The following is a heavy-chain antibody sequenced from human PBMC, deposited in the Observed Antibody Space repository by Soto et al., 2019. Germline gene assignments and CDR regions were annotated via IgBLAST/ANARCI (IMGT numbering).Heavy chain of an antibody. J-gene: IGHJ5*02. V-gene: IGHV4-59*01. CDR2: IYYSGST. CDR3: ARGAKGRPFDP. Sequence: PAETLSFTFSVLGSSSRSSYWSWILPPTGKGWKGSGYIYYSGSTNYNPTLKSRVTISVDTSKNQYSLKLSSVTAADTAVYYCARGAKGRPFDPWGQGTLVTVSS. CDR1: GSSSRSSY. D-gene: IGHD2-15*01.